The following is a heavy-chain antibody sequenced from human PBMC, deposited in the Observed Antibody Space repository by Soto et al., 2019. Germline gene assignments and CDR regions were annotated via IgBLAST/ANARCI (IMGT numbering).Heavy chain of an antibody. Sequence: SETLSLTCTVSGGSISSSSYYWGWIRQSPGKGLEWIGSIYYRGSTYYNPSLKSRVTISVDTSKNQFSLKLTSVTAADTAVYYCARHEVYFASGSSSGWFGPWGQGTLVTVSS. V-gene: IGHV4-39*01. CDR2: IYYRGST. D-gene: IGHD3-10*01. CDR1: GGSISSSSYY. CDR3: ARHEVYFASGSSSGWFGP. J-gene: IGHJ5*02.